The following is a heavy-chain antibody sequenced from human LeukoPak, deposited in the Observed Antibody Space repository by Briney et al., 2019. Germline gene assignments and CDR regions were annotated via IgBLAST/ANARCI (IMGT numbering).Heavy chain of an antibody. J-gene: IGHJ4*02. CDR3: AKVVDMVRGPIDY. CDR2: ISAGGGST. Sequence: GSLRLSCAASGFTLNNYAMSWVRQAPGKGLEWVSVISAGGGSTLYADSVKGRFTISRDNSKNTLYLQMNSLRAEDTAVYYCAKVVDMVRGPIDYWGQGTLVTVSS. V-gene: IGHV3-23*01. CDR1: GFTLNNYA. D-gene: IGHD3-10*01.